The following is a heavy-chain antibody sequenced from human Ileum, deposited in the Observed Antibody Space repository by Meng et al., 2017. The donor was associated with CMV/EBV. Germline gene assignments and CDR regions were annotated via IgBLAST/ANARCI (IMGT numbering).Heavy chain of an antibody. J-gene: IGHJ4*02. D-gene: IGHD1-20*01. V-gene: IGHV3-7*01. CDR2: INEDGSQK. CDR3: ARSITGTTGHFDY. CDR1: GITFSSYW. Sequence: GESLKISCAASGITFSSYWMSWVRQAPGKGLEWVANINEDGSQKYYVDSVKGRFTISRDNAKNSLYLQMNSLRAEDTAVYYCARSITGTTGHFDYWGQGTLVTVSS.